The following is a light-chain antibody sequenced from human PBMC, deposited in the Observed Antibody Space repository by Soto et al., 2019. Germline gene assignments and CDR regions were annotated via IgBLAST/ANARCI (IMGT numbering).Light chain of an antibody. V-gene: IGKV3-20*01. Sequence: DNVLTQSPGTVSLSPGERGTLSCRASQSVSSSYLAWYQQKPGQAPRLLIYGASSRATGISDRFSGSGSGTDFTLTINRLEPEDFAVYYCQQYGSSSYTFGQGTKLEIK. J-gene: IGKJ2*01. CDR1: QSVSSSY. CDR2: GAS. CDR3: QQYGSSSYT.